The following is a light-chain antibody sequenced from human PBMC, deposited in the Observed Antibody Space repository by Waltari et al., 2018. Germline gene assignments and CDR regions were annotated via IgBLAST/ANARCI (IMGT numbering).Light chain of an antibody. J-gene: IGLJ2*01. Sequence: QSALTQTASVSGSPGQSITISCTGTSSDIGSYNYVSGYQQHPGKAPKLIIFDVTNRPSGVSNRFSGSKSGNTASLIISGLQGEDEADYYCSSYMDTTALELFGGGTSLTVL. V-gene: IGLV2-14*03. CDR3: SSYMDTTALEL. CDR1: SSDIGSYNY. CDR2: DVT.